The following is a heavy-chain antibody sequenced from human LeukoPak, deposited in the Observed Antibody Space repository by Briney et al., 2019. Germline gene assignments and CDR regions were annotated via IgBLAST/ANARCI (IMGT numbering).Heavy chain of an antibody. CDR3: ARPKGEMITIRPYYHYYMDV. V-gene: IGHV4-59*01. CDR2: IYYNGNT. CDR1: GGSISSYY. D-gene: IGHD5-24*01. Sequence: SETLSLTCTVSGGSISSYYWTWIRQPPGKGLERLGYIYYNGNTNYNPSLPSRVTISLNTSKNQFSLNLTSVTAADTAVYYCARPKGEMITIRPYYHYYMDVWGKGTTVTVSS. J-gene: IGHJ6*03.